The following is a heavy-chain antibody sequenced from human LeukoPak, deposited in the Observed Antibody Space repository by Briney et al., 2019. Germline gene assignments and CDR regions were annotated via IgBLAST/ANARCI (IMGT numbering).Heavy chain of an antibody. J-gene: IGHJ6*02. CDR2: IYTSGST. V-gene: IGHV4-61*02. CDR3: ARLSTSDRPYYYYGMDV. CDR1: GGSISSGSYY. D-gene: IGHD2-2*01. Sequence: SETLSLTCTVSGGSISSGSYYWSWIRQPAGKGLEWIGRIYTSGSTNYNPSLKSRVTISVDTSKNQFSLKLSSVTAADTAVYYCARLSTSDRPYYYYGMDVWGQGTTVAVSS.